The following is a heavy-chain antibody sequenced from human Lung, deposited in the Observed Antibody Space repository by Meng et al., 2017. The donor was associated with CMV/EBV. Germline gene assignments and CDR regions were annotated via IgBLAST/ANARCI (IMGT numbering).Heavy chain of an antibody. V-gene: IGHV5-51*01. CDR2: IYPGDSET. Sequence: SXKASGFSFTNSWVGWVRQMPGKGLEWMAFIYPGDSETKYSPAFQGQVTISADKSISTAYLQWSSLKASDTAMYYCAKAPNLYYYYGLDVWAQGTTVTVSS. J-gene: IGHJ6*02. CDR3: AKAPNLYYYYGLDV. CDR1: GFSFTNSW.